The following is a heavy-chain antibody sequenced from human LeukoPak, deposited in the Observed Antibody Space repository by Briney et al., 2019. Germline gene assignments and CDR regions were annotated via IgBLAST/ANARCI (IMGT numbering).Heavy chain of an antibody. J-gene: IGHJ3*02. CDR2: VSGSGGST. D-gene: IGHD6-13*01. CDR3: AKDVAAALRDLAFDI. V-gene: IGHV3-23*01. Sequence: GGSLRLSCAASGFTFSTYAMSWVRQAPGKGLEWVSGVSGSGGSTYYADSVKGRFTISRDNSKNTLYLQMNSLRAEDTAVYYCAKDVAAALRDLAFDIWGQGTMVTVSS. CDR1: GFTFSTYA.